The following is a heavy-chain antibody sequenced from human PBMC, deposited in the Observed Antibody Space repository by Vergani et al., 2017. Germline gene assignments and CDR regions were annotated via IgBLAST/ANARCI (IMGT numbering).Heavy chain of an antibody. CDR1: GFTFSSYS. CDR2: ISGSGGST. Sequence: EVQLVESGGGLVQPGGSLRLSCAASGFTFSSYSMNWVRQAPGKGLEWVSAISGSGGSTYYADSVKGRFTISRDNSKNTLYLQMNSLRAEDTAVYYCAKVTDFWSGYYGSGWFDPWGQGTLVTVSS. J-gene: IGHJ5*02. CDR3: AKVTDFWSGYYGSGWFDP. D-gene: IGHD3-3*01. V-gene: IGHV3-23*04.